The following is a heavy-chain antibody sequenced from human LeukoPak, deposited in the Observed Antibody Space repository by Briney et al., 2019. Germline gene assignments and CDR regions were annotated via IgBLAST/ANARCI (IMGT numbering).Heavy chain of an antibody. CDR3: ATDLKKGDSGCFDY. CDR1: GYTFTSSA. Sequence: ASVKVSCKASGYTFTSSALNWVRQAPGLGLEWMGWINTNTGNPTYAQGFTGRFVFSLDTSVSTAYLQISSLKAEDTAVYYCATDLKKGDSGCFDYWGQGTLVTVSS. V-gene: IGHV7-4-1*02. J-gene: IGHJ4*02. D-gene: IGHD6-19*01. CDR2: INTNTGNP.